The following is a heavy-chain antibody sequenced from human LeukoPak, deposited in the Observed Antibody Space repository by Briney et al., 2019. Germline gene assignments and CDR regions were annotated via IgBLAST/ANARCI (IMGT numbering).Heavy chain of an antibody. V-gene: IGHV4-39*07. CDR1: SGSISTSNYY. Sequence: PSETLSLTCTVSSGSISTSNYYWGWVRQPPGKALEWIGNIFYSGSTYYSPSLKSRVTISLDTSRNQFSLKLSSVTAADTAVYYCAADYYGSGSYDYWGQGTLVTVSS. D-gene: IGHD3-10*01. CDR3: AADYYGSGSYDY. J-gene: IGHJ4*02. CDR2: IFYSGST.